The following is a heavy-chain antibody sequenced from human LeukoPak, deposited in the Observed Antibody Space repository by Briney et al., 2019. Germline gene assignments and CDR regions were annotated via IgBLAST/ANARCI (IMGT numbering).Heavy chain of an antibody. CDR2: IRFDGSHE. D-gene: IGHD1-26*01. CDR1: GFTFSTYD. CDR3: AKPSGSGFDY. V-gene: IGHV3-30*02. Sequence: GGSLRLSCGASGFTFSTYDIHWIRQAPGKGLEWVSFIRFDGSHEYYVDSVKGRFSISRDNSKNTVFLQMSGLRVEDTAVYYCAKPSGSGFDYWGQGTLVTVSS. J-gene: IGHJ4*02.